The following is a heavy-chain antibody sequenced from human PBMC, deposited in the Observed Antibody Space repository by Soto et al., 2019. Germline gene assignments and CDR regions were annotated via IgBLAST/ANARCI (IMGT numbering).Heavy chain of an antibody. J-gene: IGHJ3*02. V-gene: IGHV1-69*02. Sequence: GASVKVSCKASGGTFSSYTISWVRQAPGQGLEWMGRIIPILGIANYAQKFQGRVTITADKSTSTAYMELSSLRSEDTAVYYCARAYGDYPYAFDIWGQGTMVTVSS. CDR2: IIPILGIA. CDR3: ARAYGDYPYAFDI. CDR1: GGTFSSYT. D-gene: IGHD4-17*01.